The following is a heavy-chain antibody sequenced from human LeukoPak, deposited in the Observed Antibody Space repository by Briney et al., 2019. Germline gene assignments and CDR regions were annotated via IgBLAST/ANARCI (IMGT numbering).Heavy chain of an antibody. D-gene: IGHD1-26*01. V-gene: IGHV1-18*01. CDR1: GYTFTSYG. Sequence: ASLKISCKASGYTFTSYGISWVRQDPGQGLEWMGWISAYNGNTNYAQKLQGRVTMTTDTSTSTAYMELRSLRSDDTAVYYCARIGPDDSGSYYWGQGTLVTVSS. CDR2: ISAYNGNT. J-gene: IGHJ4*02. CDR3: ARIGPDDSGSYY.